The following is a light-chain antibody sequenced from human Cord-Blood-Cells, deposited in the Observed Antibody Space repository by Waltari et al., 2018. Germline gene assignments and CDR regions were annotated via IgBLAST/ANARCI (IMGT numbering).Light chain of an antibody. Sequence: EIVMTHSPATLSVSPGERATLYCRASQSVSSNLAWYQQKPGQAPRLLIYGASTRATGIPARFSGSGSGTEFTLTISSLQSEDFAVYYCQQYNNCPLTFGGGTKVEIK. J-gene: IGKJ4*01. CDR2: GAS. CDR1: QSVSSN. V-gene: IGKV3-15*01. CDR3: QQYNNCPLT.